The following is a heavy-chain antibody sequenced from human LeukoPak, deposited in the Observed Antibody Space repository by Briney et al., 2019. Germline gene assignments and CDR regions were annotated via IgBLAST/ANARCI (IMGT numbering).Heavy chain of an antibody. CDR1: GGSISSRSYY. V-gene: IGHV4-39*01. Sequence: SETLSLTCTVSGGSISSRSYYWGGIRQPPGKGLEWIGTISYSASTYYNPSLKSRVTVSVDTSKNQFSLKLTTVTAADTAVYYCARQSDNGGYPRLFDYWGQGTLVTVSS. CDR3: ARQSDNGGYPRLFDY. D-gene: IGHD2-8*01. J-gene: IGHJ4*02. CDR2: ISYSAST.